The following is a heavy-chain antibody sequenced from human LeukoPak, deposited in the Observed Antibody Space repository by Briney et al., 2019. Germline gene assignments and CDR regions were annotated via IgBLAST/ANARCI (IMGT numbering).Heavy chain of an antibody. CDR1: GVVISSYA. V-gene: IGHV3-23*01. CDR2: INGRGDNT. Sequence: GGSLRLSCAASGVVISSYAMSWVRQAPGKGLEWVSAINGRGDNTYYADFVKGRFTISRDNSKSTVYLQMNSLRAEDTAVYYCAKDRVSPGFNWFDPWGQGTLVTVSS. CDR3: AKDRVSPGFNWFDP. J-gene: IGHJ5*02. D-gene: IGHD2/OR15-2a*01.